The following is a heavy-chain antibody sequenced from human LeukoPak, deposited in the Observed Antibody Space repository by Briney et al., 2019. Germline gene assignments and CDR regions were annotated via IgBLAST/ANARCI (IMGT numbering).Heavy chain of an antibody. V-gene: IGHV3-23*01. CDR2: ISGSGGST. D-gene: IGHD6-19*01. CDR3: AKDSSLIAVAGLFDY. Sequence: GGSLRLSCAASGFTFSSYAMSWVRQAPGKGLEWVSAISGSGGSTYYADSVKGRFTFSRDNSKNTAFLEMNSLRAEDTAVYYCAKDSSLIAVAGLFDYWGQGTLVTVSS. J-gene: IGHJ4*02. CDR1: GFTFSSYA.